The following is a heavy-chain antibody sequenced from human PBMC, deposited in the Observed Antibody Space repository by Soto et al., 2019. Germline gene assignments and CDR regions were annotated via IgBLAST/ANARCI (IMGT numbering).Heavy chain of an antibody. CDR3: ARLQMIAFGGHVYRAFEI. Sequence: QVQLQESGPGLVKPSGTLSLTCAVSGGSISSNYWWTWVRQSPGKGLEWIGEMYHSGSTNYNPSRQSRVTTAADKSKTQFYLTLTSVTAADTAVYYCARLQMIAFGGHVYRAFEIWGQGTLVTVSS. D-gene: IGHD3-16*01. V-gene: IGHV4-4*02. CDR2: MYHSGST. CDR1: GGSISSNYW. J-gene: IGHJ3*02.